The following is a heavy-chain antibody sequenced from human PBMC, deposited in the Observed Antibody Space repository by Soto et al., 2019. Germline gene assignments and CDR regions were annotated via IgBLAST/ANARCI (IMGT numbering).Heavy chain of an antibody. CDR2: INHSGST. D-gene: IGHD3-10*01. J-gene: IGHJ4*02. Sequence: SETLSLTCAVYGGSFSGYYWSWIRQPPGKGLEWIGEINHSGSTNYNPSLKSRVTISVDTSKNQFSLKLSSVTAADTAVYYCAVTRGELLPPAVDYWGEEPLVTFSS. CDR3: AVTRGELLPPAVDY. V-gene: IGHV4-34*01. CDR1: GGSFSGYY.